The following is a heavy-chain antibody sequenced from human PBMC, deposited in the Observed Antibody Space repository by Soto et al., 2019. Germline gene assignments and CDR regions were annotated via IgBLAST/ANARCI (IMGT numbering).Heavy chain of an antibody. Sequence: GGSLRLSCASSGFTFGSYAMSWVRQAPGKGLEWVSSISGSGDSTYYTDSVKGRFTISRDNSKMYLQMNSLRAEDTAVYYCANFQVGHSTPGTYWGQGTLVTVSS. D-gene: IGHD1-26*01. CDR3: ANFQVGHSTPGTY. J-gene: IGHJ4*02. CDR2: ISGSGDST. V-gene: IGHV3-23*01. CDR1: GFTFGSYA.